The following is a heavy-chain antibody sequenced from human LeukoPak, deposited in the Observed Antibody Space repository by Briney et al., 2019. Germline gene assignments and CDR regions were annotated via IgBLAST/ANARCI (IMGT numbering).Heavy chain of an antibody. V-gene: IGHV3-20*04. CDR1: GFTFDDYG. CDR2: INWNGGST. Sequence: GGSLRLSCAASGFTFDDYGMSWVRQAPGKGLEWVSGINWNGGSTGYADSVKGRFTISRDNAKNSLYLQMNSLRAEDTALYYCARGRATGSGSMFGEIFYWGQGTLVTVSS. CDR3: ARGRATGSGSMFGEIFY. D-gene: IGHD3-10*02. J-gene: IGHJ4*02.